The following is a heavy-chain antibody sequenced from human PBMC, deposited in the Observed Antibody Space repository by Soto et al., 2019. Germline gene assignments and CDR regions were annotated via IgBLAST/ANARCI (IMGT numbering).Heavy chain of an antibody. D-gene: IGHD2-21*02. CDR3: ATSIVVVTARDY. V-gene: IGHV1-3*01. J-gene: IGHJ4*02. CDR2: IKAGNGNT. Sequence: QFQLVQSGAEGKKPGASVKFSCKASGYTFTSYAMHWVRQAPGQRLEWMGWIKAGNGNTKYSQKFQGRVTITRDTSASTAYMELSSLRSEDTAVYYCATSIVVVTARDYWGQGTLGTVSS. CDR1: GYTFTSYA.